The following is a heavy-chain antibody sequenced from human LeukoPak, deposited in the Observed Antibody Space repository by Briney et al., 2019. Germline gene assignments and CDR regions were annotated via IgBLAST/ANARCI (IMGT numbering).Heavy chain of an antibody. CDR1: GVTVSSHY. V-gene: IGHV3-53*01. Sequence: GSLRLSCAASGVTVSSHYMSWVRQAPGKGLESVSVIYSGGSTYDPGSVKGRFTISRNSSKNKLYLLRDSVRAEDTGVNCCVICPSTYSFDYWGQGTLVTVSS. CDR3: VICPSTYSFDY. CDR2: IYSGGST. D-gene: IGHD2-2*01. J-gene: IGHJ4*02.